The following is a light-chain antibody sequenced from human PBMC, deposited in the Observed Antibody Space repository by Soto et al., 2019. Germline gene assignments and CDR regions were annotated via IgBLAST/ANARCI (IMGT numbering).Light chain of an antibody. Sequence: EFVLTQSPGTLSLSPGERATLSCRASQTVRNNYLAWYQQKPGQAPRLLIYDASSRATGIPDRFSGGGSGTDFTLTISRLEPGDFAVYYCQQFSSYQLTFGGGTKVDIK. CDR1: QTVRNNY. CDR2: DAS. CDR3: QQFSSYQLT. J-gene: IGKJ4*01. V-gene: IGKV3-20*01.